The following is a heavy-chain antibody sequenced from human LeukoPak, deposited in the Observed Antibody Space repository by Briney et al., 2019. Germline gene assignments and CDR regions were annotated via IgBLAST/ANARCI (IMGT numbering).Heavy chain of an antibody. Sequence: PGGSLRLSCAASGFTFSSYGMHWVRQAPGKGLEWVAFIRYDGSNKYYADSVKGRFTISRDNSNNTLYLQMNRLRAEDTAVYYCANDLFGRQNFDYWGQGTLVTVSS. CDR1: GFTFSSYG. D-gene: IGHD3-3*01. CDR2: IRYDGSNK. J-gene: IGHJ4*02. CDR3: ANDLFGRQNFDY. V-gene: IGHV3-30*02.